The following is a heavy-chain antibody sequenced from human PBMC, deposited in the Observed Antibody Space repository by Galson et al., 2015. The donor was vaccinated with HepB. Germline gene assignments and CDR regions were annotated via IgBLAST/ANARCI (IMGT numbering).Heavy chain of an antibody. Sequence: SVKVSCKVSGYTLTELSMHWVRQAPGKGLEWMGGFDPEDGETIYAQKFQGRVTMTEDTSTDTAYMELSSLRSEDTAVYYCATAGAYYYDSSGVRAAFDIWGQGTMVTVSS. CDR2: FDPEDGET. J-gene: IGHJ3*02. V-gene: IGHV1-24*01. CDR1: GYTLTELS. D-gene: IGHD3-22*01. CDR3: ATAGAYYYDSSGVRAAFDI.